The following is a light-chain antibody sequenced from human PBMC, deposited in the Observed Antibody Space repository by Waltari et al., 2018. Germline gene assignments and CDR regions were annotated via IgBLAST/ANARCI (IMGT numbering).Light chain of an antibody. V-gene: IGKV3-11*01. CDR2: DAS. CDR1: QSVSSY. J-gene: IGKJ5*01. Sequence: IVLTQSPATLSLSPGERATLSCRASQSVSSYLAWYQQKPGQAPRLLIYDASNRATGIPARFSGSGSATDFTLTISSLEPEDFALYYCQQRSNWPITFGQGTRLEIK. CDR3: QQRSNWPIT.